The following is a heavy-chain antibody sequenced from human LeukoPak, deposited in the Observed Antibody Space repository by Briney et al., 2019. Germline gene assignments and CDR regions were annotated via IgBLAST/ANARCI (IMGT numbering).Heavy chain of an antibody. CDR3: AKDSVAVADSYAFDI. V-gene: IGHV3-30*18. D-gene: IGHD6-19*01. CDR2: ISYDGSNK. J-gene: IGHJ3*02. CDR1: GFTFSSYG. Sequence: GGSLRLSCAASGFTFSSYGMHWVRQAPGKGLEWVAVISYDGSNKYYADSVKGRFTISRDNSKNTLYLQMNNLRAEDTAVYYCAKDSVAVADSYAFDIWGQGTMVTVSS.